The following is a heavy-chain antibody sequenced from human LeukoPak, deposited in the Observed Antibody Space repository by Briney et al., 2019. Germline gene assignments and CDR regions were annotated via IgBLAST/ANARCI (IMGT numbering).Heavy chain of an antibody. CDR1: GFTFSSYE. D-gene: IGHD6-19*01. V-gene: IGHV3-48*03. J-gene: IGHJ4*02. CDR2: IGYSGRTI. Sequence: GGSLRLSCAASGFTFSSYEMNWVRQALGKGLEWVANIGYSGRTIYYADSVKGRFTISRDNAKNSLYLQMNSLRVEDTAVYYCALLAVASDFDYWGQGALVTVSS. CDR3: ALLAVASDFDY.